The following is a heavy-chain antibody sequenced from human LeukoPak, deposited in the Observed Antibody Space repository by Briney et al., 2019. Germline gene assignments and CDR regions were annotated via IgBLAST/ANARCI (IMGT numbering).Heavy chain of an antibody. CDR3: ARYGSALDI. CDR1: GFTFSSYA. Sequence: GGSLRLSCAASGFTFSSYAMSWVRHTPGKGLEWVSAISGSGSSTYHADSVKGRFTISRDNSRNTLYLQLNSLRAEDTAVYYCARYGSALDIWGQGTMVTVSS. V-gene: IGHV3-23*01. J-gene: IGHJ3*02. D-gene: IGHD3-10*01. CDR2: ISGSGSST.